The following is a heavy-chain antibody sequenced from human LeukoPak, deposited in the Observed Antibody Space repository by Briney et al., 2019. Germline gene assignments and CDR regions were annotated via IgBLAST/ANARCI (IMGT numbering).Heavy chain of an antibody. D-gene: IGHD2-2*01. CDR2: FYSTGST. CDR3: ARALRGSSTSCYSWPGMCGMDV. J-gene: IGHJ6*01. V-gene: IGHV4-59*10. CDR1: GGSISIFY. Sequence: TLSPTCTVYGGSISIFYSGWNRHPARDGLGWSGRFYSTGSTTSNTSPKRRVTMSVDTSKNQFSLKLSSVTAADTAVYYCARALRGSSTSCYSWPGMCGMDVWGQGTTVTVSS.